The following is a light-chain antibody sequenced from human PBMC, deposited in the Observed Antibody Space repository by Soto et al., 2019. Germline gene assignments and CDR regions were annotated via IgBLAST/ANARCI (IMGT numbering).Light chain of an antibody. CDR3: QQSYST. J-gene: IGKJ1*01. CDR1: QSISSY. Sequence: DLQMTQSPSSLSASVGDRVTITCRASQSISSYLNWYQQKPGKAPKLLIYAASSLQSGVPSRFSCSGSGTDFTLTISSLQPEDFATYYCQQSYSTFGQGTKVEIK. CDR2: AAS. V-gene: IGKV1-39*01.